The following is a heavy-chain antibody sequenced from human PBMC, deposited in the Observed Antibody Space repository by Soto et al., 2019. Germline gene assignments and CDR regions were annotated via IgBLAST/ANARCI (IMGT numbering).Heavy chain of an antibody. CDR3: AKDAHRSGYYPFDY. V-gene: IGHV3-30*18. CDR1: GFTFSSYG. CDR2: ISYDGSNK. Sequence: QVQLVESGGGVVQPGRSLRLSCAASGFTFSSYGMHWVRQAPGKGLEWVAVISYDGSNKYYADSVKGRFTISRDNSKNTLYLEMNSLRAEDTAVYYCAKDAHRSGYYPFDYWGQGTLVTVSS. J-gene: IGHJ4*02. D-gene: IGHD3-22*01.